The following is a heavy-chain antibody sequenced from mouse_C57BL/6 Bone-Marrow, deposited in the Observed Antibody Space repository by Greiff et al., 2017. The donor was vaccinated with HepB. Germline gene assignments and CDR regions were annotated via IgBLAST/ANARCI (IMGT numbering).Heavy chain of an antibody. J-gene: IGHJ2*01. CDR2: IDPSDSYT. CDR3: VSPLYDGLGTFDY. Sequence: QVQLQQPGAELVMPGASVKLSCKASGYTFTSYWMHWVKQRPGQGLEWIGEIDPSDSYTNYNQKFKGKSTLTVDKSSSTAYMQLSSLTSEDSAVYYCVSPLYDGLGTFDYWGQGTTLTVSS. D-gene: IGHD2-3*01. V-gene: IGHV1-69*01. CDR1: GYTFTSYW.